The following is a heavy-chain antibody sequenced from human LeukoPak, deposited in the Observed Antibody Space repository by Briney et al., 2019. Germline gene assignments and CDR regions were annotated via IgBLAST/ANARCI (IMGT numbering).Heavy chain of an antibody. CDR3: ARDGEVLWFGELFPTYYYYYGMDV. D-gene: IGHD3-10*01. V-gene: IGHV7-4-1*02. J-gene: IGHJ6*02. CDR2: INANTGNP. Sequence: ASVKVSCKASGYTFTSYAMNWVRQAPGQGLEWMGWINANTGNPTYAQGFTGRFVFSLDTSVSTAYLQISSLKAGDTAVYYCARDGEVLWFGELFPTYYYYYGMDVWGQGTTVTVSS. CDR1: GYTFTSYA.